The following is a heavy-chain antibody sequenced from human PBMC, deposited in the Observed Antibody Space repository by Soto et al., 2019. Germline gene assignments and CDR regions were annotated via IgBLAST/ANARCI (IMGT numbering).Heavy chain of an antibody. CDR3: ARERKFDFWRKGLDV. D-gene: IGHD3-3*01. V-gene: IGHV1-8*01. CDR1: GYTFTSYD. CDR2: MDPNSGST. Sequence: QAQLVQSGAEVKKPGASVKVSCKASGYTFTSYDINWVRQAPGQGLEWLGWMDPNSGSTGYAQNFHSRVTMTRNISINTAHMELSSLRSEDTAVYYCARERKFDFWRKGLDVWGQGTTVTVSS. J-gene: IGHJ6*02.